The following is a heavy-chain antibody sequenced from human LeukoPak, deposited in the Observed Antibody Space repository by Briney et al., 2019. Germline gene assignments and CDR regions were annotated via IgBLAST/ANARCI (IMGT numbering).Heavy chain of an antibody. J-gene: IGHJ4*02. V-gene: IGHV5-51*01. Sequence: GESLKISWKGSGYSFTSYWIGWVRQLPGKGVEWVGIIYPGDSDTRYSPSFQGQVTISADKSISTAYLQWSSLKASDTAMYYCARLGGPYSSSLYYFDYWGQGTLVTVAS. CDR1: GYSFTSYW. D-gene: IGHD6-13*01. CDR2: IYPGDSDT. CDR3: ARLGGPYSSSLYYFDY.